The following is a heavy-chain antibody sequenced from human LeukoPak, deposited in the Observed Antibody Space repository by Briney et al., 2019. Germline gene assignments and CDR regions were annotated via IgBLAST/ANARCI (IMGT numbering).Heavy chain of an antibody. V-gene: IGHV1-8*03. J-gene: IGHJ6*03. CDR3: ARAGYSSSWYYYYYYMDV. CDR2: MNPNSGNT. D-gene: IGHD6-13*01. Sequence: ASVKVSCTASGYTFTSYDINWVRQATGQGLEWMGWMNPNSGNTGYAQKFQGRVTITRNTSISTAYMELSSLRSEDTAVYYCARAGYSSSWYYYYYYMDVWGKGTTVTVSS. CDR1: GYTFTSYD.